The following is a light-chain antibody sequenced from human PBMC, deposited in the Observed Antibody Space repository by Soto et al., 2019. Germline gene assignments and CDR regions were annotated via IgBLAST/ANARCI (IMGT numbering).Light chain of an antibody. Sequence: ERVMTQSPGTLSVSPGDSATLSCRASQSVGSRLAWYQQKPGQAPRLLIYAASTRATGIPARFSAFGSGTEFTLTISDLQSEDFAFYYCQQYHNWPLYTFGQGTNLDIK. CDR2: AAS. CDR3: QQYHNWPLYT. CDR1: QSVGSR. V-gene: IGKV3-15*01. J-gene: IGKJ2*01.